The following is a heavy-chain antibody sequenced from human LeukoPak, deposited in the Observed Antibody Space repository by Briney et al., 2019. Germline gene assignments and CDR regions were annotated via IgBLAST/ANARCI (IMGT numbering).Heavy chain of an antibody. CDR2: IRQDGGEK. Sequence: GGSLRLSCAVSGFTCTSYLPNWVRQAPGKGRGWVASIRQDGGEKYYVASVTGRCTISRSNTKNSMSLQISSRRASDTAVHSFARDGTAAGLYFDLWGQGNLVTVSS. J-gene: IGHJ4*01. D-gene: IGHD6-13*01. CDR1: GFTCTSYL. CDR3: ARDGTAAGLYFDL. V-gene: IGHV3-7*01.